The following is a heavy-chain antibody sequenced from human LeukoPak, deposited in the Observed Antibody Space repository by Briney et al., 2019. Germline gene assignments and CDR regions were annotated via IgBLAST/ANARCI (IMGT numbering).Heavy chain of an antibody. CDR3: AREGYYYGSGSSYYFDY. CDR2: IYYSGST. J-gene: IGHJ4*02. CDR1: GGSISSGGYY. V-gene: IGHV4-31*03. D-gene: IGHD3-10*01. Sequence: SETLSLTCTVSGGSISSGGYYWSWIRQHPGKGLEWIGYIYYSGSTYYNPSLKSRVTISVDTSKNQFSLKLSSVTAADTAVYYCAREGYYYGSGSSYYFDYWGQGTLVTVSS.